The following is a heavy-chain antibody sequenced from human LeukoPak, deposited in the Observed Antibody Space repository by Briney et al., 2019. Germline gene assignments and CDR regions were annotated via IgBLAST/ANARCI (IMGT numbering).Heavy chain of an antibody. D-gene: IGHD3-9*01. CDR1: GYNLIALS. V-gene: IGHV1-24*01. J-gene: IGHJ4*02. Sequence: ASVKVSCKVSGYNLIALSVHWLRQAPGKGLEWMGGFDPEDGETIYAQKFQGRVTMTEDTSTDTAFMELSSLRSEDTAVYYCATHYDIWAAFYYFDYWGQGTLVTVSS. CDR2: FDPEDGET. CDR3: ATHYDIWAAFYYFDY.